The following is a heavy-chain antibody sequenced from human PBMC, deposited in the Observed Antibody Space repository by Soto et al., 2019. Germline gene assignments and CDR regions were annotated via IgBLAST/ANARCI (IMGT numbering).Heavy chain of an antibody. CDR3: GKGLKWHPEGYFDY. CDR2: ISWNSGSI. J-gene: IGHJ4*02. Sequence: EVQLVESGGGLVLPGRSLRLSCAASGFTFDDFAMPWVRQAPGKGLEWFSSISWNSGSIAYADSVKGRFTISSDNGKNSLYLQMNSLRAEDTALYYCGKGLKWHPEGYFDYCVQGTLVSVSS. CDR1: GFTFDDFA. D-gene: IGHD2-15*01. V-gene: IGHV3-9*01.